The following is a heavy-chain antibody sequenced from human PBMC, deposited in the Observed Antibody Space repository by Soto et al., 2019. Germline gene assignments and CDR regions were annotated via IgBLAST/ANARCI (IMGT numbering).Heavy chain of an antibody. CDR1: GGVISSGGYY. CDR3: AKGKNWGYTHDAFDI. V-gene: IGHV4-31*03. CDR2: IYYSGST. D-gene: IGHD7-27*01. Sequence: SETLSLTCTVSGGVISSGGYYWSWIRQHPGKGLEWIGYIYYSGSTSYNPSLKSRVTISVDTYKNQFSLKLTSVTAADTAVYYCAKGKNWGYTHDAFDIWAHGTLVT. J-gene: IGHJ3*02.